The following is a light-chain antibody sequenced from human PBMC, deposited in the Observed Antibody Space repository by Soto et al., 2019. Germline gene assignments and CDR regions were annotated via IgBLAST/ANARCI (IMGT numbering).Light chain of an antibody. CDR2: GAS. J-gene: IGKJ1*01. Sequence: EIVFTHSPSTLSVSPVERATLSFRASQSVSSSYLAWYQQKPGQAPRLIIHGASSRATGIPDRFSGSGSGTDFTLTISRLEPEDFAVYYCQKYGSSRKTFGQGTKGDI. V-gene: IGKV3-20*01. CDR1: QSVSSSY. CDR3: QKYGSSRKT.